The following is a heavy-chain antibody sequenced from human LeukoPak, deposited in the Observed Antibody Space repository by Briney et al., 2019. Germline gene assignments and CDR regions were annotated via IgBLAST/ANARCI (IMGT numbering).Heavy chain of an antibody. Sequence: SGGSPRLSCAVSGFTFSTYWMHWVRQAPGRGLVWVSRIDRDGITTSYADSVKGRFTISRDNAKNTLYLQVNSLTAEDTAVYYCARSRWSGYADYWGQGTLVTVSS. CDR3: ARSRWSGYADY. CDR1: GFTFSTYW. D-gene: IGHD3-3*01. CDR2: IDRDGITT. J-gene: IGHJ4*02. V-gene: IGHV3-74*01.